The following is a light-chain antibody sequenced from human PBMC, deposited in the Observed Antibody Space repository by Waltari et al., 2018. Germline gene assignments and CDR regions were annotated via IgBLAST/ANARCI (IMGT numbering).Light chain of an antibody. CDR3: QQYHNRPPWT. J-gene: IGKJ1*01. CDR2: DAS. CDR1: QSVSTK. V-gene: IGKV3D-15*01. Sequence: EIVMTQSPATLSVSPGEGVTLSCRASQSVSTKLAWYQLKPGQAPRLLIYDASSRATGVPARFSGSGSGTVFTLTISSLQSEDFALDYCQQYHNRPPWTFGQGTKVEIK.